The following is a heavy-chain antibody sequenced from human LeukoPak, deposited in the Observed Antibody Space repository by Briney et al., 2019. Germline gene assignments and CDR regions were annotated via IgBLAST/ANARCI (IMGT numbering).Heavy chain of an antibody. CDR2: IRNKANSYTT. CDR3: VRQYFAAFDI. J-gene: IGHJ3*02. Sequence: GGSLRLSCAASGFTFSDQYMDWVRQAPGKGLEWVGRIRNKANSYTTEYAASVKGRFTISRDDSKNSLYLQMNSLKVEDTAVYYCVRQYFAAFDIWGQGTMVVVSS. D-gene: IGHD3-9*01. V-gene: IGHV3-72*01. CDR1: GFTFSDQY.